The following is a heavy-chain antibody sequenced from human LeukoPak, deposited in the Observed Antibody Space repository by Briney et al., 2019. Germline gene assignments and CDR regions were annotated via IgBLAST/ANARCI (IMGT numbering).Heavy chain of an antibody. CDR3: AREILGSAFSFDY. J-gene: IGHJ4*02. CDR2: ILYDGRTT. V-gene: IGHV3-30*04. CDR1: GFAFRSYT. Sequence: GRSLRLSCAASGFAFRSYTMHWVRQAPGKGLEWVAVILYDGRTTNYAESVRGRFTISRDTSENTLYLQMNNLRPEDTAIYYCAREILGSAFSFDYWGQGTLVTVSS. D-gene: IGHD1-26*01.